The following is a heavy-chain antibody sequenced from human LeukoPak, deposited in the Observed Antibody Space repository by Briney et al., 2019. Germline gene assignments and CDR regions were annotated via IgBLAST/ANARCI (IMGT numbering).Heavy chain of an antibody. Sequence: GGSLRLSCAASGFAFSTYSMNWVRQAPGKGLEWVSSVSRSSRFIFYADSVQGRFTISRDDAKDSLFLQMNRLRAEDTAVYYCARVSDAFDYFFDSWGQGTLVTVSS. CDR3: ARVSDAFDYFFDS. CDR2: VSRSSRFI. J-gene: IGHJ4*02. D-gene: IGHD5-12*01. V-gene: IGHV3-21*01. CDR1: GFAFSTYS.